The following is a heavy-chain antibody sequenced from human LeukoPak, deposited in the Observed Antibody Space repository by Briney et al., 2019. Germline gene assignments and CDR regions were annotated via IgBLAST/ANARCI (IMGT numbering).Heavy chain of an antibody. CDR3: ARDRLSRITMIEPLRY. CDR2: ISSSSSTI. J-gene: IGHJ4*02. Sequence: GGSLRLSCAASGFTFSSYSMNWVRQAPGKGLEWVSYISSSSSTIYYADSVKGRFTISRDNAKNSLYLQMNSLRAEDTAVYYCARDRLSRITMIEPLRYWGQGTLVAVSS. CDR1: GFTFSSYS. D-gene: IGHD3-22*01. V-gene: IGHV3-48*01.